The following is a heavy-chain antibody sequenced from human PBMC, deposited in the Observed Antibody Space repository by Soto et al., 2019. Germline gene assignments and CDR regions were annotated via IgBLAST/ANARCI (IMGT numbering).Heavy chain of an antibody. D-gene: IGHD2-15*01. CDR1: GGSISSYY. CDR3: AREYGGKSDY. J-gene: IGHJ4*02. CDR2: IYYSGST. V-gene: IGHV4-59*01. Sequence: ASETLSLTCTVSGGSISSYYWSWIRQPPGKGLEWIGYIYYSGSTNYNPSLKSRVTISVDTSKNQFSLKLSSVTAADTAVYYCAREYGGKSDYWGQGTLVTVS.